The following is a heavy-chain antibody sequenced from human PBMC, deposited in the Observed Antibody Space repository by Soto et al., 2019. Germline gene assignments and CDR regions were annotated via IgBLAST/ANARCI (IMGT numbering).Heavy chain of an antibody. J-gene: IGHJ3*02. CDR3: ASYPPALIAARPKGGFDI. D-gene: IGHD6-6*01. Sequence: VQLQESGPGLVKPSETLSLTCTVSGGSISSYYWSWIRQPPGKGLEWIGYIYYTGSTNDIPSLRRGVSISVGTYMNKFSLRISSVTAADTAVYFCASYPPALIAARPKGGFDIWGQGTMVTVSS. CDR2: IYYTGST. V-gene: IGHV4-59*01. CDR1: GGSISSYY.